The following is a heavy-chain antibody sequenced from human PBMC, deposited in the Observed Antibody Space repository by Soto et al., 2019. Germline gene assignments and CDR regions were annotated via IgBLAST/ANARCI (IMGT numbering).Heavy chain of an antibody. D-gene: IGHD3-22*01. V-gene: IGHV3-33*01. Sequence: GGSLRLSCAASGFTFSSYGMHWVRQAPGKGLEWVAVIWYDGSNKYYADSVEGRFTISRDNSKNTLYLQMNSLRAEDTAVYYCARGGYYYTPHAFDIWGQGTMVTVSS. CDR3: ARGGYYYTPHAFDI. CDR1: GFTFSSYG. J-gene: IGHJ3*02. CDR2: IWYDGSNK.